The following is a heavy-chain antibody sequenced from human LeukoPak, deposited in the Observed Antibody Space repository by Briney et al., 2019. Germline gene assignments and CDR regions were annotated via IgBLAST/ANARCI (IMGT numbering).Heavy chain of an antibody. Sequence: PGGSLRLSCAASGFTVSSNYMSWVRQAPGKGLEWVSVIYSGGSTYYADSVKGRFTISRHNSKNTLYLQMNSLRAEDTAVYYCARVGEGYCSGGSCYAGDYWGQGTLVTVSS. CDR1: GFTVSSNY. J-gene: IGHJ4*02. CDR3: ARVGEGYCSGGSCYAGDY. CDR2: IYSGGST. D-gene: IGHD2-15*01. V-gene: IGHV3-53*04.